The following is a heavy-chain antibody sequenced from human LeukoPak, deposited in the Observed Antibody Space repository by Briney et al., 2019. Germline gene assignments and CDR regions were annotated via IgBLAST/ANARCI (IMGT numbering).Heavy chain of an antibody. J-gene: IGHJ3*02. CDR1: GGSISGYY. CDR3: ARGRYYGSGSYYFSDAFDI. V-gene: IGHV4-59*08. D-gene: IGHD3-10*01. CDR2: IYYSGST. Sequence: SETLSLTCTVSGGSISGYYWSWIRQPPGKGLEWIGYIYYSGSTNYNPSLKSRVTISADTSKNQFSLKLSSVTAADTAVYYCARGRYYGSGSYYFSDAFDIWGQGTMVTVSS.